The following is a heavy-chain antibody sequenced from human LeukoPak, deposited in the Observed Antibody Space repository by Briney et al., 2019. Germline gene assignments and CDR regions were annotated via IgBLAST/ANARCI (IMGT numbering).Heavy chain of an antibody. J-gene: IGHJ6*04. V-gene: IGHV3-48*03. Sequence: GGSLRLSCAASGFTFSSYEMNWVRQAPGRGLGWVSYISSSGSTIYYADSVKGRFTISRDNAKNSLYLQMNSLRAEDTAVYYCAELGITMIGGVWGKGTTVTISS. D-gene: IGHD3-10*02. CDR1: GFTFSSYE. CDR2: ISSSGSTI. CDR3: AELGITMIGGV.